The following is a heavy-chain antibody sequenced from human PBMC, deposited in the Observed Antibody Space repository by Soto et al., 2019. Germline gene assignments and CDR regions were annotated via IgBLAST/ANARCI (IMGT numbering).Heavy chain of an antibody. CDR1: GGSIRSYY. CDR3: ARGRYSYETIYYKFYYSALDV. D-gene: IGHD3-10*01. CDR2: INDNGGT. V-gene: IGHV4-34*01. J-gene: IGHJ6*02. Sequence: SETLSLTCGVYGGSIRSYYWSWIRQSPGKGLEWIGDINDNGGTNYNPSLKSRVTTSLDTSKKQVSLMVSSVTAADTAVYYCARGRYSYETIYYKFYYSALDVWGQGTTVTVSS.